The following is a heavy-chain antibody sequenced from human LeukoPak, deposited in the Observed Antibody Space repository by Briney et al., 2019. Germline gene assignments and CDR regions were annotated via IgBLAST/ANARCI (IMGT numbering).Heavy chain of an antibody. CDR1: GFTFSDYY. CDR3: AKVISGELLSPIDY. Sequence: GGSLRLSCAASGFTFSDYYMSWIRQAPGKGLEGVSYISSSGSTIYYADSVKGRFTISRDNAKNSLYLQMNSLRAEDTALYYCAKVISGELLSPIDYWGQGTLVTVSS. V-gene: IGHV3-11*01. CDR2: ISSSGSTI. J-gene: IGHJ4*02. D-gene: IGHD3-10*01.